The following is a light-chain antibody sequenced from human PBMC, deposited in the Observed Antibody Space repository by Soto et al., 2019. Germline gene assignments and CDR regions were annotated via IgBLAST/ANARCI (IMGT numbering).Light chain of an antibody. CDR3: QQYNSYSGYT. CDR2: DAS. Sequence: DLQMTQSPSTLTASVGDRVTITCRASQSISRRLAWYLQKPGKAPKLLIFDASRLESGVPSRFSGSGSGSEFTLTISSLQPDDFATYYCQQYNSYSGYTFGQGTKLEIK. CDR1: QSISRR. J-gene: IGKJ2*01. V-gene: IGKV1-5*01.